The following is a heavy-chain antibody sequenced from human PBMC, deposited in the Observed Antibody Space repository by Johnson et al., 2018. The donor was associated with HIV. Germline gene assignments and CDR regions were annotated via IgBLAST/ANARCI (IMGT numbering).Heavy chain of an antibody. CDR2: ISYDGSNK. CDR3: ARDPYTSAGNPFDI. CDR1: GFTFSSYA. D-gene: IGHD3-10*01. Sequence: VQLVESGGGVVQPGRSLRLSCAASGFTFSSYAMHWVRQAPGKGLEWVAVISYDGSNKYYADSVKGSFTISRDNSTNTLYLQLNSLRAEDQAVYYWARDPYTSAGNPFDIWGQGTRVTVS. V-gene: IGHV3-30*14. J-gene: IGHJ3*02.